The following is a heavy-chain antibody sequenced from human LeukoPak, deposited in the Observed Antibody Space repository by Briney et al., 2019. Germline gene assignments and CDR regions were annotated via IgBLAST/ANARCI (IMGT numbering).Heavy chain of an antibody. CDR2: FDGNGPNT. CDR1: GFTFSSFA. CDR3: AKEGYYYYGMDV. Sequence: PGGSLRLSCAASGFTFSSFAMTWVRQAPGKGLEWVSGFDGNGPNTYYADSVKGRFTISRDNSKNTLYLQMNSLRAEDTAVYYCAKEGYYYYGMDVWGQGTTVTVSS. V-gene: IGHV3-23*01. J-gene: IGHJ6*02.